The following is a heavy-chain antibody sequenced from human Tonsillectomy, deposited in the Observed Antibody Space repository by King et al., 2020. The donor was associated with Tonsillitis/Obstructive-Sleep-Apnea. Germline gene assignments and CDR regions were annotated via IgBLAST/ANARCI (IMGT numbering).Heavy chain of an antibody. Sequence: QLVQSGAEVKKPGSAVKVSCTASGAIFTSYAISWVRQAPGQGLEWMGRIIPILGRAYYAQKFQGRMTITADRSTSNAYIDLSSLRSEDTAVYYCARDGGIAGGYDSYYYMDVGGKGTTVTVFS. CDR3: ARDGGIAGGYDSYYYMDV. J-gene: IGHJ6*03. V-gene: IGHV1-69*04. CDR1: GAIFTSYA. CDR2: IIPILGRA. D-gene: IGHD1-14*01.